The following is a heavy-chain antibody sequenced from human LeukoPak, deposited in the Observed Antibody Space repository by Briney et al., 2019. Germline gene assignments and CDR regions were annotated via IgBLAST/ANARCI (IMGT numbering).Heavy chain of an antibody. CDR3: ARDPERGYSYGYYYYYMDV. J-gene: IGHJ6*03. D-gene: IGHD5-18*01. Sequence: GGSLRLSCAASGFTFSSYGMHWVRQAPGKGLEWVAFIRYDGSNKYYADSVKGRFTISRDNSKNTLYLQMNSLRAEDTALYYCARDPERGYSYGYYYYYMDVWGKGTTVTVSS. CDR2: IRYDGSNK. CDR1: GFTFSSYG. V-gene: IGHV3-30*02.